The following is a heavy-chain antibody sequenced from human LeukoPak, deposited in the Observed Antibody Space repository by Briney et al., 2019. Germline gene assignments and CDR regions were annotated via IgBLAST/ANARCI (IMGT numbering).Heavy chain of an antibody. Sequence: ASVKVSCKASGYTFTSYGISWVRQAPGQGLEWMGWINPNSGGTNYAQKFQGRVTMTRDTSISTAYMELSRLRPDDTAVYYCARAVGRDCSSTSCYSWGVWFDPWGQGTLVTVSS. V-gene: IGHV1-2*02. J-gene: IGHJ5*02. CDR3: ARAVGRDCSSTSCYSWGVWFDP. CDR2: INPNSGGT. D-gene: IGHD2-2*01. CDR1: GYTFTSYG.